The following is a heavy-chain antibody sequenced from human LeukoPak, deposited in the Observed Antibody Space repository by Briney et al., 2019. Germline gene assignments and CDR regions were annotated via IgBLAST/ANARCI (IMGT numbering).Heavy chain of an antibody. CDR3: ARGLDYYDSSGLVDY. CDR1: GFTFSSYA. D-gene: IGHD3-22*01. Sequence: WGSLRLSCAASGFTFSSYAMHWVRQAPGKGLEWVAVISYDGSNKYYADSVKGRFTISRDNSKNTLYLQMNSLRAEDTAVYYCARGLDYYDSSGLVDYWGQGTLVTVSS. CDR2: ISYDGSNK. V-gene: IGHV3-30*04. J-gene: IGHJ4*02.